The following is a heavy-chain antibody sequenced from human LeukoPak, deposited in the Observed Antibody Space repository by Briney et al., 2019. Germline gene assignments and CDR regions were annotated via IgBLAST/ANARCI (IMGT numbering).Heavy chain of an antibody. CDR3: ARGAALSHVYYYYYMDV. V-gene: IGHV1-2*02. D-gene: IGHD6-6*01. J-gene: IGHJ6*03. CDR1: GYTFSSYG. Sequence: ASVKVSCKASGYTFSSYGINWVRQAPGQGLEWMGWINPNSGGTNYAQKFQGRVTMTRDTSISTAYMELSRLRSDDTAVYYCARGAALSHVYYYYYMDVWGKGTTVTVSS. CDR2: INPNSGGT.